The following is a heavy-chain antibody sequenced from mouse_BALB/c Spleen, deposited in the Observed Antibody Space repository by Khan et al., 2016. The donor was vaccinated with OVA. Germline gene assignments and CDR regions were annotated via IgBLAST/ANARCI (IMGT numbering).Heavy chain of an antibody. J-gene: IGHJ2*01. Sequence: EVQLVETGPGLVKPSQSLSLTCTVTGYSITSNYAWNWIRQFPGNKLEWMGYISYSDSTSYNPSLKSRISITRDTSQNQFFLQLNSVTTEDTATYYCARGNYYGYYFDYGGQGTTLTVCS. CDR2: ISYSDST. CDR3: ARGNYYGYYFDY. D-gene: IGHD1-1*01. CDR1: GYSITSNYA. V-gene: IGHV3-2*02.